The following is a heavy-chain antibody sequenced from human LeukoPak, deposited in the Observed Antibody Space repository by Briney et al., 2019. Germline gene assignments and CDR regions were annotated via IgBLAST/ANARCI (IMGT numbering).Heavy chain of an antibody. V-gene: IGHV5-51*01. J-gene: IGHJ4*02. CDR3: ARRQGCSSTSCPPDS. D-gene: IGHD2-2*01. CDR1: GYSFTSYW. CDR2: IYPGDSDS. Sequence: GESLKISCKGSGYSFTSYWIGWVRQMPGKGLEWMGIIYPGDSDSRYSPSFQGQVTISADKSISTAYLQWSSLKASDTAMYYCARRQGCSSTSCPPDSWGQGTLVTVSS.